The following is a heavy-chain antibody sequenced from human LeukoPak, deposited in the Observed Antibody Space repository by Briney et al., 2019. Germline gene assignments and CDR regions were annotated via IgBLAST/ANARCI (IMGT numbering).Heavy chain of an antibody. V-gene: IGHV4-59*01. Sequence: SETLSLTCAVYGGSFSGYYWSWIRQPPGKGQEWIGYIFYSGSTNYNPSLKSRVTISVDTSKNQFSLKLSSVTAADTAVYYCARETSQKGAHYMDVWGKGTTVTISS. CDR1: GGSFSGYY. CDR2: IFYSGST. D-gene: IGHD3-16*01. J-gene: IGHJ6*03. CDR3: ARETSQKGAHYMDV.